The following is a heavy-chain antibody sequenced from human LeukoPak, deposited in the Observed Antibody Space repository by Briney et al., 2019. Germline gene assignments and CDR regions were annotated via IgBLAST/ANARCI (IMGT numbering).Heavy chain of an antibody. J-gene: IGHJ6*02. CDR1: GFTFSSYA. CDR2: ISYDGSNK. D-gene: IGHD5-12*01. CDR3: AREATNWNYYYYGMDV. V-gene: IGHV3-30-3*01. Sequence: GGSLRLSCAASGFTFSSYAMPWVRQAPGKGLEWVAVISYDGSNKYYADSVKGRFTISRDNSKNTLYLQMNSLRAEDTAVYYCAREATNWNYYYYGMDVWGQGTTVTVSS.